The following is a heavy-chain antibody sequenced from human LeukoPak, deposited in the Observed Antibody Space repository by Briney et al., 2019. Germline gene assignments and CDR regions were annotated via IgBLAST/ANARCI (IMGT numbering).Heavy chain of an antibody. J-gene: IGHJ4*02. CDR1: GFTFNNYA. D-gene: IGHD4-17*01. V-gene: IGHV3-23*01. Sequence: PGGSLRLSCAASGFTFNNYAMNWVRQAPGKGLEWVSSISGGGETTYYADSAKGRFTISRDNSQNTLYLQMSSLGAEDTAVYYCARDYADYVGYFFFDYWGQGTLVTVSS. CDR3: ARDYADYVGYFFFDY. CDR2: ISGGGETT.